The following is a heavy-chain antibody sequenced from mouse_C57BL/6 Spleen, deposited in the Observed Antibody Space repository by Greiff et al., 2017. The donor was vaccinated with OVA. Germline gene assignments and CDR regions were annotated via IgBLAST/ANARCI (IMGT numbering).Heavy chain of an antibody. CDR1: GFSLTSYG. CDR2: LWSSGST. D-gene: IGHD2-4*01. V-gene: IGHV2-2*01. CDR3: ARKGLQGAMDY. Sequence: VQLQQSGPGLVQPSQSLSITCTVSGFSLTSYGVNWVSQSPGKGLEWLGVLWSSGSTDYNAAFISRLSISKDNSKSQVFFKMNSLQADDTAIYYCARKGLQGAMDYWGQGTSVTVSS. J-gene: IGHJ4*01.